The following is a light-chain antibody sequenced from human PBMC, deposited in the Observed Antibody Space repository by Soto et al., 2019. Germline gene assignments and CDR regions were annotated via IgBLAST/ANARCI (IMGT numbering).Light chain of an antibody. CDR2: DAS. CDR3: HHSKNWTWT. Sequence: IVLTQSPAILSLSPGERATLSCRASQSVGRYLVWYQQKPGQAPSLLIYDASNRATGVPARFNGSGSGADVTVTISSLESEDGAVYYCHHSKNWTWTLSQGNRVEIK. J-gene: IGKJ1*01. CDR1: QSVGRY. V-gene: IGKV3-11*01.